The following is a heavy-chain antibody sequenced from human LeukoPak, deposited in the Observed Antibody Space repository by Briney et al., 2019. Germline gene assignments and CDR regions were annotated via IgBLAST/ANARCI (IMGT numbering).Heavy chain of an antibody. CDR2: INSDGSIT. Sequence: GGSLRLSCAASGFTFSSYWMHWVRQDPGKGLVWVSRINSDGSITTYADSVKGRFTISRDNAKNTLYLQMDSLRAEDTAIYYCARSPSYYDYWGQGTLVAVSS. CDR3: ARSPSYYDY. CDR1: GFTFSSYW. J-gene: IGHJ4*02. V-gene: IGHV3-74*01. D-gene: IGHD7-27*01.